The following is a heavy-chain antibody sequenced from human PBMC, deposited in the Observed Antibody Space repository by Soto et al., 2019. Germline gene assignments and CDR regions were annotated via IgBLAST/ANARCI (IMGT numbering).Heavy chain of an antibody. CDR1: GFSFSVSA. CDR3: TRHLVDY. V-gene: IGHV3-73*01. J-gene: IGHJ4*02. CDR2: IRSKANSYAT. Sequence: GGSLRLSCAASGFSFSVSAMHWVRQASGKGLEWVGRIRSKANSYATAYAESVSGRFTISRDDSKNTAYLQMNSLKTEDTAVYYCTRHLVDYWGQGTLVTVSS. D-gene: IGHD2-15*01.